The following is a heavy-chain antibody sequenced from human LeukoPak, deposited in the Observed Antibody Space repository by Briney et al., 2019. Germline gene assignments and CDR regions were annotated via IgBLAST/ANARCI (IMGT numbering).Heavy chain of an antibody. Sequence: GESLKISCKGSGYSFTSYWIAWVRQMPGKGLEWMGIISPGDSDTRYSPSFQGQVTMSADKSISTAYLQWSSLKASDTAMYYCARRGTSSGYYHDAFDIWGQGTMVTVSS. J-gene: IGHJ3*02. CDR1: GYSFTSYW. V-gene: IGHV5-51*01. D-gene: IGHD3-22*01. CDR2: ISPGDSDT. CDR3: ARRGTSSGYYHDAFDI.